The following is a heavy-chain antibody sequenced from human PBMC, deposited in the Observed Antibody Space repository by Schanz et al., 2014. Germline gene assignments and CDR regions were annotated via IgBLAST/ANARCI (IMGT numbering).Heavy chain of an antibody. D-gene: IGHD6-13*01. CDR1: GYTFSSYG. V-gene: IGHV1-18*01. CDR3: ARDGVDAAAGGNY. J-gene: IGHJ4*02. CDR2: INPNSGAT. Sequence: QVQLVQSGAEVKKPGASVKVSCKASGYTFSSYGITWVRQAPGQGLEWMGWINPNSGATSSAQKFQGRVTMTRDTSTSTVYMELSSLRSEDTAVYYCARDGVDAAAGGNYWGQGTLVTVSS.